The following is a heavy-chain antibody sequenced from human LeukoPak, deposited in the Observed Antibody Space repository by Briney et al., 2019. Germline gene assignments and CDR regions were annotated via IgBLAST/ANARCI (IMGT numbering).Heavy chain of an antibody. D-gene: IGHD4-23*01. CDR2: IYHSRST. J-gene: IGHJ4*02. CDR1: GGSISSGGYS. Sequence: PSETLSLTCAVSGGSISSGGYSWSWIRQPPGKGLEWIGYIYHSRSTYYNPSLRSRVTISVDRSKNQFSLKLSSVTAADTAVYYCARAYGGNYFDYWGQGTLVTVSS. CDR3: ARAYGGNYFDY. V-gene: IGHV4-30-2*01.